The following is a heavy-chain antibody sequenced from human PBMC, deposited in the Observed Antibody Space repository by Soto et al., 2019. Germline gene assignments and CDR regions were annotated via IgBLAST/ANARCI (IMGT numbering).Heavy chain of an antibody. J-gene: IGHJ4*02. CDR2: ISSSGGST. V-gene: IGHV3-23*01. Sequence: EVQLLESGGGLVQPGGSLRVSCAASGFTFSSYAMSWVRQAPGKGLEWVSAISSSGGSTNYADSVKGRFTISRDNSKNTLYLQMNNLGSDDTAVYYCAKRPTTYYFDYLGQGTLVTVSS. D-gene: IGHD1-7*01. CDR1: GFTFSSYA. CDR3: AKRPTTYYFDY.